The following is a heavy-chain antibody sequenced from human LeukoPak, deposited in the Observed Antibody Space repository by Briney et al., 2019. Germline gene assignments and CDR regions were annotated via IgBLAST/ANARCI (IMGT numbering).Heavy chain of an antibody. CDR1: GGSISSSSYY. CDR3: ARAPPYDYVWGRPFYYFDY. Sequence: SETLSLTCTVSGGSISSSSYYWGWIRQPPGKGLEWIGSIYYSGSTYYNPSLKSRVTISVDTSKNQFSLKLSSVTAADTAVYYCARAPPYDYVWGRPFYYFDYWGQGTLVTVSS. D-gene: IGHD3-16*01. V-gene: IGHV4-39*07. J-gene: IGHJ4*02. CDR2: IYYSGST.